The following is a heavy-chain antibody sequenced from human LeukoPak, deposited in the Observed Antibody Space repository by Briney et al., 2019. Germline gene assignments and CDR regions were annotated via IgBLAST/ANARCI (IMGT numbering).Heavy chain of an antibody. D-gene: IGHD3-10*01. CDR2: IYYSGST. J-gene: IGHJ4*02. V-gene: IGHV4-39*07. CDR1: GGSISSSSYY. CDR3: ARGRELLPY. Sequence: SETLSLTCTVSGGSISSSSYYWGWIRQPPGKGLEWIGSIYYSGSTYYNPSLKSRVTISVDTSKNQFSLKLSSVTAADTAVYYCARGRELLPYWGQGTLVTVSS.